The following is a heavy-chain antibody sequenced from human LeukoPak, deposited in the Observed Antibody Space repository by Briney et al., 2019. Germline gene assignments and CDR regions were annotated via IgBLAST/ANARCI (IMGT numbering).Heavy chain of an antibody. Sequence: GGSLRLSCAASGFTFSSYAMHWVRQAPGKGLEWVAVISYDGSNKYYADSVKGRFTISRDNSRNTLYLQMNSLRAEDTAVYYCARDSRRYCSSTSCAVGYWGQGTLVTVSS. D-gene: IGHD2-2*01. V-gene: IGHV3-30-3*01. CDR3: ARDSRRYCSSTSCAVGY. CDR2: ISYDGSNK. J-gene: IGHJ4*02. CDR1: GFTFSSYA.